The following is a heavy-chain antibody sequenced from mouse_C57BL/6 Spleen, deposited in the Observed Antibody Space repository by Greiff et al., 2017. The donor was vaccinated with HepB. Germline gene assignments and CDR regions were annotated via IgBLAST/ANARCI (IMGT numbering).Heavy chain of an antibody. V-gene: IGHV3-6*01. Sequence: EVKLQESGPGLVKPSQSLSLTCSVTGYSITSGYYWNWIRQFPGNKLEWMGYISYDGSNNYNPSLKNRISITRDTSKNQFFLKLNSVTTEDTATYYCARERAYDYDGVDYWGQGTSVTVSS. CDR2: ISYDGSN. D-gene: IGHD2-4*01. CDR1: GYSITSGYY. J-gene: IGHJ4*01. CDR3: ARERAYDYDGVDY.